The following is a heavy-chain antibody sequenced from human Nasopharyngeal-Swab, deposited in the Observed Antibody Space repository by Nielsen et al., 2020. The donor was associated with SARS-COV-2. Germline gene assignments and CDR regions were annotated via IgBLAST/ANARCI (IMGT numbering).Heavy chain of an antibody. Sequence: SQTLSLTCAISGDSVSSSSAAWNRIRQSPSRGLEWLGRTYYRSKWYNDYAVSVKSRIIINPDTSKNQFSLHLNSVTPEDTAVYYCARARGAYGDYYYYYYTDVWGKGTTVTVSS. CDR3: ARARGAYGDYYYYYYTDV. D-gene: IGHD4-17*01. CDR1: GDSVSSSSAA. CDR2: TYYRSKWYN. V-gene: IGHV6-1*01. J-gene: IGHJ6*03.